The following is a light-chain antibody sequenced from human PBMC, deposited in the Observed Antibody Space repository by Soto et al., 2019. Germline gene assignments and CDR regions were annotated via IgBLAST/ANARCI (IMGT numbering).Light chain of an antibody. V-gene: IGLV2-14*01. CDR3: CSYTSSSTWV. CDR1: SSDVGDYNY. J-gene: IGLJ3*02. Sequence: QSVLTQPASVSGSPGQSITISCTGTSSDVGDYNYVSWYQQHPGKAPKLTIYEVSNRPSGVSNRFSGSKSDNTASLTISGLQAEDEADYHCCSYTSSSTWVFGEGTKLTVL. CDR2: EVS.